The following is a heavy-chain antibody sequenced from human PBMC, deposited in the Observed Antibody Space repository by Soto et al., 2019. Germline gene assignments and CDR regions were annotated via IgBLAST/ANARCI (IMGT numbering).Heavy chain of an antibody. CDR2: IWYDGSNK. Sequence: PGGSLRLSCSASGFSLKDYAMHWVRQAPGKGLEWVAVIWYDGSNKYYADSVKGRFTISRDNSKNTLYLQMNSLRAEDTAVYYCARDMREWLANDYWGQGTLVTVSS. V-gene: IGHV3-33*08. J-gene: IGHJ4*02. D-gene: IGHD6-19*01. CDR3: ARDMREWLANDY. CDR1: GFSLKDYA.